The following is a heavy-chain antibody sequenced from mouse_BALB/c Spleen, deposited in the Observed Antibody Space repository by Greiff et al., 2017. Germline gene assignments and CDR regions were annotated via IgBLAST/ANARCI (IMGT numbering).Heavy chain of an antibody. CDR3: ARDRYDDAY. CDR2: IDPENGNT. CDR1: GFNIKDYY. V-gene: IGHV14-1*02. Sequence: VQLKQSGAELVRPGALVKLSCKASGFNIKDYYMHWVKQRPEQGLEWIGWIDPENGNTIYDPKFQGKASITADTSSNTAYLHLSSLTSEDTAVYYCARDRYDDAYWGQGTLVTVSA. J-gene: IGHJ3*01. D-gene: IGHD2-14*01.